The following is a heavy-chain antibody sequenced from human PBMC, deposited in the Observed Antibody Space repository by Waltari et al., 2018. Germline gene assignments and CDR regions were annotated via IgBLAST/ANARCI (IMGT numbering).Heavy chain of an antibody. J-gene: IGHJ4*02. CDR1: GFTFSNYW. D-gene: IGHD1-1*01. CDR2: IISDGSST. V-gene: IGHV3-74*01. Sequence: EVQLVESGGGLVQPGGSLRLSCAAPGFTFSNYWMAWVRQAPGKGLVWVSRIISDGSSTTYADSVKGRFTISRDNAKNTLYLQMNSLRAEDTAVYYCARLSNWAGDYWGQGTLVTVSS. CDR3: ARLSNWAGDY.